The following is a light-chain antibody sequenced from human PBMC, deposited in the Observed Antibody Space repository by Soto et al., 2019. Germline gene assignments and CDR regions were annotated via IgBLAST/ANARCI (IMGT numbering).Light chain of an antibody. CDR2: AAS. CDR3: QNYNSAPS. Sequence: DIQMTQSPSSLSASVGDRVTITCRASQGIGNYLAWYQQKPGKVPKLLIYAASTLQSGVPSRFSGRGSGTDFTLTISSLLPEDVATYYCQNYNSAPSFGQGNKVEIK. CDR1: QGIGNY. J-gene: IGKJ1*01. V-gene: IGKV1-27*01.